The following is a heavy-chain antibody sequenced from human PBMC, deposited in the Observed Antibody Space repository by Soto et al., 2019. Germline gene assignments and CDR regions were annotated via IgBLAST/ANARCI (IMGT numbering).Heavy chain of an antibody. CDR3: ARRRSSSWLDY. CDR1: GGSISGYY. J-gene: IGHJ4*02. Sequence: QVQLQESGPELVKPSETLSLTCTVSGGSISGYYWSWIRQPPGKGLEWIGHIYFSGGTNCNPSLKSXXTXSVXTSNNQFSLKLSSVTAADTAVDYCARRRSSSWLDYWGQGTLVTVSS. CDR2: IYFSGGT. V-gene: IGHV4-59*08. D-gene: IGHD6-13*01.